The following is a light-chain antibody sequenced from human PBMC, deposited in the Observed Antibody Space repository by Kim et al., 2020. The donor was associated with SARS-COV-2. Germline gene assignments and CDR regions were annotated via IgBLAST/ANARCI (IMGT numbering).Light chain of an antibody. CDR2: KTT. CDR3: ATWDERLNGPV. Sequence: QSVLTQPLSVSETPGQTVTISCSGNISNIGTNSVFWYQQLPGMAPTLLISKTTQRPSGVPDRFSASKAGSSASLAVSGLRGEDEATYHCATWDERLNGPVFGGGTQLTVL. J-gene: IGLJ2*01. CDR1: ISNIGTNS. V-gene: IGLV1-47*01.